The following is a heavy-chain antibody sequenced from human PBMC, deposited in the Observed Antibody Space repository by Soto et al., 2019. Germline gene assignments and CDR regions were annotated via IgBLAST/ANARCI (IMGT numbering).Heavy chain of an antibody. CDR2: IIPIFGTA. CDR1: GGTFSSYA. D-gene: IGHD3-10*01. V-gene: IGHV1-69*13. Sequence: PSVKVSCKASGGTFSSYAISWVRQAPGQGLEWMGGIIPIFGTANYAQKFQGRVTITADESTSTAYMELSSLRSEDTAVYYCARGYYGPAGAFDIWGQGTMVTVSS. J-gene: IGHJ3*02. CDR3: ARGYYGPAGAFDI.